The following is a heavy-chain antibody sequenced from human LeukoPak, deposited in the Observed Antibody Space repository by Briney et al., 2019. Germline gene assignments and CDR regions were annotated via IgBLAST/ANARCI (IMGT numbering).Heavy chain of an antibody. CDR2: LYSGGSI. CDR3: AKATMIVGPNYFDY. Sequence: GGSLRLSCAASGFSVSSNYMSWVRQAPGKGLEWVSVLYSGGSIYYADSVKGRFTISRDNSKNTLYLQMNSLRAEDTAVYYCAKATMIVGPNYFDYWGQGTLVTVSS. D-gene: IGHD3-22*01. CDR1: GFSVSSNY. J-gene: IGHJ4*02. V-gene: IGHV3-66*01.